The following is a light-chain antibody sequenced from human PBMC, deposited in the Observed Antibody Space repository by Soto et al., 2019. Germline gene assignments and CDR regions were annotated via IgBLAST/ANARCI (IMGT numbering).Light chain of an antibody. CDR1: QSISGRS. V-gene: IGKV3-20*01. CDR3: QQYGSSPLT. Sequence: ETVLTQSPGTLSLSPGERASLSCRASQSISGRSLAWYQQKPGQAPRLLIYDASSRATGIPDRFSGSGSGTDFILTISRLETEDFAVYYCQQYGSSPLTFGGGTKVEIK. J-gene: IGKJ4*01. CDR2: DAS.